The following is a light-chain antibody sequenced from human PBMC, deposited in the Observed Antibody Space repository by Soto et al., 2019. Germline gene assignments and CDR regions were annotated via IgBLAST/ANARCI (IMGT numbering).Light chain of an antibody. J-gene: IGKJ1*01. CDR1: HSVSSNY. Sequence: EIVLTQSPGSLSLSPGERATLSCRASHSVSSNYLAWYQQKPGQAPRLLIYGASSRATGIPDRFSGSGSGTDFILSISRLVPEDFAVYYCHQYATTPSGTFGQGTKVDIK. V-gene: IGKV3-20*01. CDR2: GAS. CDR3: HQYATTPSGT.